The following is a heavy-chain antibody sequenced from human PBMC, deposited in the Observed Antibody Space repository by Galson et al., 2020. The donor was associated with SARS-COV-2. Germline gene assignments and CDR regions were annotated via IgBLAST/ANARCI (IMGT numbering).Heavy chain of an antibody. CDR3: ARVRVDTGIHREIDI. D-gene: IGHD5-18*01. Sequence: SETLSLTCAVHGGSFRGDFWICIRPPPGKGLEWIGQINHSGTTNYNPSLKSRVTISVDTSNTQFSLKLSAVTAADPAVYYCARVRVDTGIHREIDIWGQGTRVTVSS. CDR1: GGSFRGDF. J-gene: IGHJ3*02. CDR2: INHSGTT. V-gene: IGHV4-34*01.